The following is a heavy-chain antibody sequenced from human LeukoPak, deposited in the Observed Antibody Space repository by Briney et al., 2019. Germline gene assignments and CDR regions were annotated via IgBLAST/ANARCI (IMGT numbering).Heavy chain of an antibody. D-gene: IGHD1-14*01. Sequence: PGGSLRLSCAVSGFRVSDYYMSWVRQAPGKGLEWVSRGSSDGSTTTYADSVKGRFTISRDNGKNTLYLQMNSLRAEDTAVYYCARDADGPGSLIDYWGQGTLVTVSS. CDR1: GFRVSDYY. J-gene: IGHJ4*02. V-gene: IGHV3-74*01. CDR3: ARDADGPGSLIDY. CDR2: GSSDGSTT.